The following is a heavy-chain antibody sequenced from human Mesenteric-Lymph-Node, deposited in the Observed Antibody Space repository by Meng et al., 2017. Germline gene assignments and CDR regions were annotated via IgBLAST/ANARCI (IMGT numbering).Heavy chain of an antibody. J-gene: IGHJ4*02. CDR2: INPSGGST. V-gene: IGHV1-46*01. CDR1: GYTFTSYY. D-gene: IGHD3-22*01. Sequence: ASVKVSCKASGYTFTSYYMHWVRQAPGQGLEWMGIINPSGGSTSYAQKFQGRVTMTRDTSTSTAYMELSSLRSEDTAVYYCARVPVTYYHDSSGYYRCKTQGRFDYWGQGTLVTVSS. CDR3: ARVPVTYYHDSSGYYRCKTQGRFDY.